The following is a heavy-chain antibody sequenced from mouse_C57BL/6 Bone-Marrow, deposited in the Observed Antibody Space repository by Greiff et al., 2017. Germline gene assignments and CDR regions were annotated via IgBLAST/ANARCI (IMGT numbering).Heavy chain of an antibody. D-gene: IGHD1-1*02. CDR1: GYTFTSYD. J-gene: IGHJ1*03. Sequence: VKLMESGPELVKPGASVKLSCKASGYTFTSYDINWVKQRPGQGLEWIGWIYPRDGSTTYNEKFKGKDTLTVDTSSSTAYMELHSLTSEDSAVYFCARLGGRGYFDVWGTGTTVTVSS. CDR3: ARLGGRGYFDV. CDR2: IYPRDGST. V-gene: IGHV1-85*01.